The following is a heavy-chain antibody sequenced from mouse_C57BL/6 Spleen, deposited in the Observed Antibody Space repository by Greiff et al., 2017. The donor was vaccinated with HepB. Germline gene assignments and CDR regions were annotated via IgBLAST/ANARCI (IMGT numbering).Heavy chain of an antibody. CDR3: ARKGFTTVVATKDY. CDR2: IYPGSGST. Sequence: QVQLQQPGAELVKPGASVKMSCKASGYTFTSYWITWVKQRPGQGLEWIGDIYPGSGSTNYNEKFKSKATLTVDTSSSTAYMQLSSLTSEDSAVYYCARKGFTTVVATKDYWGQGTTLTVSS. D-gene: IGHD1-1*01. V-gene: IGHV1-55*01. J-gene: IGHJ2*01. CDR1: GYTFTSYW.